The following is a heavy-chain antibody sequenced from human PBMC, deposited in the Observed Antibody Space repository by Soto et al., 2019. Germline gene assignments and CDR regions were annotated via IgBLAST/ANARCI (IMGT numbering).Heavy chain of an antibody. Sequence: QVQLVQSGAEVREPGASVKVSCKASGYTFTSYYLHWVRQAPGQGLEWMGMINPTGGSTTYARKFQGRVTMTRDTSTSTVYIELTSLTSEDTAVYYCARGIPITMVRGGFYYWGQGTLVTVSS. D-gene: IGHD3-10*01. J-gene: IGHJ4*02. CDR1: GYTFTSYY. V-gene: IGHV1-46*03. CDR2: INPTGGST. CDR3: ARGIPITMVRGGFYY.